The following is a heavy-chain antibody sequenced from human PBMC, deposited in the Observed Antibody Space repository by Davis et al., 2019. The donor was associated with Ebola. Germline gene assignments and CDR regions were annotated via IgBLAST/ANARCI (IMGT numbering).Heavy chain of an antibody. V-gene: IGHV5-51*01. Sequence: GESLKISCQASGYNFATYWIGWVRQMPGKGLEYMGIIYPGDSQTRYSPSFQGQVTFSADKSISTAYLQWSSLKASDSAMYYCATPGGNNYKGCNFWGQGTRVTVSS. J-gene: IGHJ4*02. CDR2: IYPGDSQT. D-gene: IGHD4-11*01. CDR1: GYNFATYW. CDR3: ATPGGNNYKGCNF.